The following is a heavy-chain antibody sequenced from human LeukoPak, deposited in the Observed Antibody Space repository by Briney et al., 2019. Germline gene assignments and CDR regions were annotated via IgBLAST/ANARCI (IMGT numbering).Heavy chain of an antibody. J-gene: IGHJ4*02. V-gene: IGHV3-30-3*01. D-gene: IGHD3-3*01. Sequence: GGSLRLSCAASGFTFSSYAMHWVRQAPGKGLEWVAVISYDGSNKYYADSVKGRFTISRDNSKNTLYLQMNSLRAEDTAVYYCARGALRFLEWLLCLDYWGQGTLVTVSS. CDR1: GFTFSSYA. CDR3: ARGALRFLEWLLCLDY. CDR2: ISYDGSNK.